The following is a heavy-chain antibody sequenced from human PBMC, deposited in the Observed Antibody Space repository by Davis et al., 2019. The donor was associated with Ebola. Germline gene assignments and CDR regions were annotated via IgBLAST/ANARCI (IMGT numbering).Heavy chain of an antibody. CDR3: ARGRWLQLGPDY. CDR2: IRSKANSYAT. V-gene: IGHV3-73*01. J-gene: IGHJ4*02. CDR1: GFTFSGSA. Sequence: GESLKISCAASGFTFSGSAMHWVRQASGKGLEWVGRIRSKANSYATAYAASVKGRFTISRDNSKNTLYLQMNSMRVEDTAVYYCARGRWLQLGPDYWGQGTLVTVSS. D-gene: IGHD5-24*01.